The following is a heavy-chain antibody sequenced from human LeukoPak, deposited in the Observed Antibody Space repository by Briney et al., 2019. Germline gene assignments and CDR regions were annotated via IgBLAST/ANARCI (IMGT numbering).Heavy chain of an antibody. J-gene: IGHJ5*02. V-gene: IGHV4-4*02. CDR2: IYHSGST. D-gene: IGHD1-14*01. CDR1: GFTFSSYAM. CDR3: ARDSRTGWFDP. Sequence: GSLRLSCAASGFTFSSYAMSWVRQAPGKGLEWIGEIYHSGSTNYNPSLKSRVTISVDTSKNQFSLKLSSVTAADTAVYYCARDSRTGWFDPWGQGTLVTVSS.